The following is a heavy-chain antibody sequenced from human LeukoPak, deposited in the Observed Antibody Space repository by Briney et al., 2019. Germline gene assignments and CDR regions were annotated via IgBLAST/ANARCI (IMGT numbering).Heavy chain of an antibody. CDR3: ARIASAVADL. Sequence: GGSLRLSCAASGFTQSIYWMSWVRQAPGKGLEWVANIKQDGSEKYHVDSVKGRFTISRDNAKNSLYLQMNSLRAEDTAVYYCARIASAVADLWGQGTLVTVSS. J-gene: IGHJ4*02. V-gene: IGHV3-7*01. D-gene: IGHD6-13*01. CDR2: IKQDGSEK. CDR1: GFTQSIYW.